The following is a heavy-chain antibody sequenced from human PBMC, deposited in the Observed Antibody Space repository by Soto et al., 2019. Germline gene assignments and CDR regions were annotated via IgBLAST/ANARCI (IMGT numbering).Heavy chain of an antibody. CDR3: AKDRRAGGNSAFYFDF. D-gene: IGHD3-16*01. CDR1: GFKFSNYA. J-gene: IGHJ4*02. Sequence: PGESLKISCKGSGFKFSNYAMSWVRQAPGKGLEWVSLISATGGGTYYADSVKGRFTISRDNSHNTLYLQVHSLTAEDTAVYYCAKDRRAGGNSAFYFDFWGQGAQVTVSS. CDR2: ISATGGGT. V-gene: IGHV3-23*01.